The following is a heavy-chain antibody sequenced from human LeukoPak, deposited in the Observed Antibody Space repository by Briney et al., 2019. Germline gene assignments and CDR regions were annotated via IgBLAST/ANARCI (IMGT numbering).Heavy chain of an antibody. Sequence: SETLSLTCAVSGGSLSSGGYSGRWTRQPPGKGLEWIGYIYYCGSTYYNPSLKSRVNISVDTSKNQFSLKLSSVTAADTAVYYCARGRNTWSYWGQGTLVTVSS. CDR2: IYYCGST. CDR1: GGSLSSGGYS. D-gene: IGHD2/OR15-2a*01. J-gene: IGHJ4*02. V-gene: IGHV4-61*08. CDR3: ARGRNTWSY.